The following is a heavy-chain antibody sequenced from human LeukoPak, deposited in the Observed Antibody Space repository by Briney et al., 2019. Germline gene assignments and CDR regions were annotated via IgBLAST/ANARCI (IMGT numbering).Heavy chain of an antibody. CDR2: INPDSGGS. D-gene: IGHD3-22*01. Sequence: ASVKVSCKASRYTFTGYYMHWVRQAPGQGLEWMGWINPDSGGSNYAQKFQGRLTMTRDTSISTAYMELSRLRSDDTAVYYCARVFNYYDTSGYYTWGQGTLVTVSS. J-gene: IGHJ5*02. V-gene: IGHV1-2*02. CDR3: ARVFNYYDTSGYYT. CDR1: RYTFTGYY.